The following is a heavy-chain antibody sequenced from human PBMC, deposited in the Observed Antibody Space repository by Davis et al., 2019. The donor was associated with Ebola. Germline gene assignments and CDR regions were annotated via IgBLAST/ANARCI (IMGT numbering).Heavy chain of an antibody. CDR3: ARDRGGDWYYYYGMDV. J-gene: IGHJ6*02. V-gene: IGHV3-66*01. Sequence: GESLKISCAASGFTVGSNYMSWVRQAPGKGLEWVSVIYSGGSTYYADSVKGRFTISRDNSKNTLYLQMNSLRAEDTAVYYCARDRGGDWYYYYGMDVWGQGTTVTVSS. CDR2: IYSGGST. CDR1: GFTVGSNY. D-gene: IGHD3/OR15-3a*01.